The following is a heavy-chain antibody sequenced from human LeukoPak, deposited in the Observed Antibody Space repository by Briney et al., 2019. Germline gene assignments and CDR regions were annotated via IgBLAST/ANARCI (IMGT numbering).Heavy chain of an antibody. CDR3: ARAASIAARYYYYYGMDV. CDR2: INPNSGDT. J-gene: IGHJ6*02. CDR1: GYTFSGYY. V-gene: IGHV1-2*02. D-gene: IGHD6-6*01. Sequence: ASVKVSCKASGYTFSGYYLHWVRQAPGQGLQWVGWINPNSGDTHYAQKFQGRVTMTRDTSISTAYMELSRLRSDDTAVYYCARAASIAARYYYYYGMDVWGQGTTVTVSS.